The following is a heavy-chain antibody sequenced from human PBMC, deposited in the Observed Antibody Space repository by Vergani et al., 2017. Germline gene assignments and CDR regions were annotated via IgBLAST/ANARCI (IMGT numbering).Heavy chain of an antibody. CDR2: ISARYPST. D-gene: IGHD3-22*01. V-gene: IGHV3-23*01. J-gene: IGHJ4*02. Sequence: EVQLLQSGGGVIQPGGSVRLSCAASGFTFSACPMTWFRQAPGKGREWVSAISARYPSTYYADSVKGRFTISRDNSKNMLYLQMNSLRAEDTAVYYCARLSYDTTPYLQGGYDCWGQGTLVSVSS. CDR1: GFTFSACP. CDR3: ARLSYDTTPYLQGGYDC.